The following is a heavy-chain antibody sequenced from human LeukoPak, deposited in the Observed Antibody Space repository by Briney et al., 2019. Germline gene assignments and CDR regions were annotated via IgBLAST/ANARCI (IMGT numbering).Heavy chain of an antibody. J-gene: IGHJ4*02. V-gene: IGHV3-21*01. D-gene: IGHD5-18*01. CDR3: ARDRRDRGYSYGYFDY. CDR2: ISSSSSYI. CDR1: GFTFSSYS. Sequence: GGSLRLSCAASGFTFSSYSMNWVRQAPGKGLEWVSSISSSSSYIYYADSVKGRFTISRDNAKNSLYLQMNSLRAEDTAVYYCARDRRDRGYSYGYFDYWGQGTLVTVSS.